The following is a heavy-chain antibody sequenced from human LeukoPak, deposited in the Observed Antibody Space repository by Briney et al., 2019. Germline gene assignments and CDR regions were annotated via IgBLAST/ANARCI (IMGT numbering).Heavy chain of an antibody. J-gene: IGHJ3*02. D-gene: IGHD2-2*01. CDR3: ARMPVPIHDAFDI. CDR1: GDSISCAY. Sequence: SETLSLTCTVSGDSISCAYWGWIRQSAGKGLEYIGRLYVNGSPNSNPSLKSRVTMSLDTSKNQFSLKMTSVTAADSAIYFCARMPVPIHDAFDIWGQGTAVMVSS. V-gene: IGHV4-4*07. CDR2: LYVNGSP.